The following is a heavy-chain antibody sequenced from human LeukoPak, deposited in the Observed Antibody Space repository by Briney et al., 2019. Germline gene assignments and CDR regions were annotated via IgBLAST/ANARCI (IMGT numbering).Heavy chain of an antibody. CDR3: AKRPPRTSYRGSYYFDY. Sequence: GRTLRLSCAVSGFTFSRYDMSWVRQAPGKGLEWVSAISGSGGSKYYADYVKGPFTISRDNSNNTLYLQMNSLRAEDTAVYYCAKRPPRTSYRGSYYFDYWGQGTLVTVPS. D-gene: IGHD1-26*01. J-gene: IGHJ4*02. CDR1: GFTFSRYD. V-gene: IGHV3-23*01. CDR2: ISGSGGSK.